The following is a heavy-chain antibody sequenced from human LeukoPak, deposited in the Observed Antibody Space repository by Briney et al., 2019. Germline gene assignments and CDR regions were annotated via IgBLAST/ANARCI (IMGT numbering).Heavy chain of an antibody. Sequence: PSETLSLTCTVSGGSISSYYWSWIRQPAGKGLEWIGRIYTSGSTVYNPSLKSRVTISVDTSKNQFSLKLSSVTAADTAVYYCARVDLRAAYFDYWGQGTLVTVSS. J-gene: IGHJ4*02. CDR1: GGSISSYY. D-gene: IGHD2-15*01. V-gene: IGHV4-4*07. CDR2: IYTSGST. CDR3: ARVDLRAAYFDY.